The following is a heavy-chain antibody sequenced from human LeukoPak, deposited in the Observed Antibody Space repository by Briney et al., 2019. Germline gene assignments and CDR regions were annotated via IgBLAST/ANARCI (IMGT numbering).Heavy chain of an antibody. J-gene: IGHJ4*02. CDR1: GGSISSSSYY. Sequence: PSETLSLTCTVSGGSISSSSYYWGWIRQPPGKGLEWIGSIYYSGSTYYNPSLKSRVTISVDTSKNQFSLKLSSVTAADTAVYYCASMRLPEGSTFDYWGQGTLVTVSS. CDR3: ASMRLPEGSTFDY. CDR2: IYYSGST. D-gene: IGHD6-25*01. V-gene: IGHV4-39*01.